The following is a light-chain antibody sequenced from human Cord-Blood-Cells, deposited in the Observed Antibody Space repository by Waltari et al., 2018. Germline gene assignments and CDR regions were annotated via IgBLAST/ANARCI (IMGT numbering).Light chain of an antibody. CDR3: CSYAGSYTLV. J-gene: IGLJ3*02. CDR1: SSDVGGYNY. CDR2: DVS. V-gene: IGLV2-11*01. Sequence: QSALTQPRSVSGSPGQSVTIPCTGTSSDVGGYNYVSWYQQHPGKAPKLMIYDVSKRPSGVPDHFSGSKSGNTASLTISGLQAEDEADYYCCSYAGSYTLVFGGGTKLTVL.